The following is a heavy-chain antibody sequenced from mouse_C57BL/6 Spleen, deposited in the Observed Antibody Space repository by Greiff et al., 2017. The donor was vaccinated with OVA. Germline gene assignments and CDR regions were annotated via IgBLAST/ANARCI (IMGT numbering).Heavy chain of an antibody. J-gene: IGHJ2*01. CDR1: GFTFSDYG. Sequence: EVKVVESGGGLVKPGGSLKLSCAASGFTFSDYGMHWVRQAPEKGLEWVAYISSGSSTIYYADPVKGRFTISRDNAKNTLFLQMTSLRSEDTAMYYCAREFITTVENYFDYWGQGTTLTVSS. V-gene: IGHV5-17*01. D-gene: IGHD1-1*01. CDR3: AREFITTVENYFDY. CDR2: ISSGSSTI.